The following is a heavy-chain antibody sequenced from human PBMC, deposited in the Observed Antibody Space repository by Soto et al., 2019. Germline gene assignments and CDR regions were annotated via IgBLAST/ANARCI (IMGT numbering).Heavy chain of an antibody. Sequence: TGGSLRLSXAAPGFKFSTYAMYWVRQAPGKGLEWVAVIWYDGSNKYYADSVKGRFTISRDNSKNTLYLQINSLRAEDTAVYYCARDLGGSPTGYSSGWPIDYWGQGTLVTVSS. CDR1: GFKFSTYA. J-gene: IGHJ4*02. D-gene: IGHD6-19*01. CDR2: IWYDGSNK. CDR3: ARDLGGSPTGYSSGWPIDY. V-gene: IGHV3-33*01.